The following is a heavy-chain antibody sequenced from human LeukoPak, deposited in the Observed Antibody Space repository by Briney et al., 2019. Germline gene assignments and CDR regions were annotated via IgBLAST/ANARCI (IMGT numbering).Heavy chain of an antibody. CDR1: GGSFGGYY. V-gene: IGHV4-34*01. Sequence: SETLSLTCAVYGGSFGGYYWSWIRQPPGKGLEWIGEINHSGSTNYNPSLKSRVTISVDTSKNQFSLKLSSVTAADTAVYYCARVYDSSGYYTRPFDYWGQGTLVTVSS. D-gene: IGHD3-22*01. J-gene: IGHJ4*02. CDR3: ARVYDSSGYYTRPFDY. CDR2: INHSGST.